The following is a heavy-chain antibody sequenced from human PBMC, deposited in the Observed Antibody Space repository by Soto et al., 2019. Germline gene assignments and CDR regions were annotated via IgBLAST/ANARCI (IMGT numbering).Heavy chain of an antibody. CDR2: IRFDGSNT. Sequence: GGSLRLSCAASAVTFTGFGMHWVRQAPGKGLEWVAVIRFDGSNTYYADSVKGRFTISRDNPKNMLYLQMNSLRAEDTAVYYFSRDLPHMPGESFWGQGTLVTVSS. CDR3: SRDLPHMPGESF. V-gene: IGHV3-33*01. J-gene: IGHJ4*02. D-gene: IGHD3-16*01. CDR1: AVTFTGFG.